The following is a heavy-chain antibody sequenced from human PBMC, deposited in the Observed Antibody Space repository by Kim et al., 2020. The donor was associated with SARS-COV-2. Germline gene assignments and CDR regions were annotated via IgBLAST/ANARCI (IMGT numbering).Heavy chain of an antibody. CDR2: T. D-gene: IGHD1-20*01. CDR3: ARSGPSITGFDY. J-gene: IGHJ4*02. Sequence: TTNDTKLQGRVTMTTDTSTSTAYMELRSLRSDDTAIYYCARSGPSITGFDYWGQGTLVTVSS. V-gene: IGHV1-18*01.